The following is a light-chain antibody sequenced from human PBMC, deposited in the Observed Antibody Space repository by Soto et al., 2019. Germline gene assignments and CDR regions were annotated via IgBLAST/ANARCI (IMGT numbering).Light chain of an antibody. CDR2: DVY. CDR3: SSYTTSSSYV. J-gene: IGLJ1*01. CDR1: SSDVGGFNY. V-gene: IGLV2-14*01. Sequence: QSVRPQPASGSGSPGQSITISCTGTSSDVGGFNYVSWYQQHPGKAPKLLIFDVYSRPSGISNRFSGSKSGNTASLTISGLQADHEADYXXSSYTTSSSYVFGAGTKVSV.